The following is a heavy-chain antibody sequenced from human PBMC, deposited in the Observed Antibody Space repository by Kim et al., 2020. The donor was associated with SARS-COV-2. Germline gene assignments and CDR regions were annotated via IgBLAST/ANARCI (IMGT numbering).Heavy chain of an antibody. CDR2: ISGSGART. CDR3: AKHFSGSGAFDI. D-gene: IGHD6-19*01. CDR1: GFTFSSCG. J-gene: IGHJ3*02. Sequence: GGSLRLSCAASGFTFSSCGMIWVRQAPGKGLEWVSSISGSGARTSYADSVKGRYTIIRDNSKNTLYLQMNSLRAEDTAVYYCAKHFSGSGAFDIWGHGTMFAVSS. V-gene: IGHV3-23*01.